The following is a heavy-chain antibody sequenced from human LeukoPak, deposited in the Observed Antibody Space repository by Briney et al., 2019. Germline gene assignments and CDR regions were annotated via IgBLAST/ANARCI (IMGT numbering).Heavy chain of an antibody. Sequence: ASVKVSCKASGYTFTSYYMHWVRQAPGQGLEWMGRINPSGGSTSYAQKFRGRVTMTRDTSTSTVYMELSSLRSEDTAVYYCARDWGGATHGNYYYYYGMDVWGQGTTVTVSS. CDR2: INPSGGST. D-gene: IGHD1-26*01. CDR3: ARDWGGATHGNYYYYYGMDV. J-gene: IGHJ6*02. CDR1: GYTFTSYY. V-gene: IGHV1-46*01.